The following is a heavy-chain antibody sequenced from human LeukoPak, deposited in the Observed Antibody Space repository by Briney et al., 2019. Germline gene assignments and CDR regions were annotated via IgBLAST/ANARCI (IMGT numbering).Heavy chain of an antibody. J-gene: IGHJ4*02. CDR1: GGTLSSSY. D-gene: IGHD3-22*01. CDR2: IHYSGTT. CDR3: ARGDFDSSGYSNPFDY. Sequence: SETLALTCSVSGGTLSSSYWSWMRQPPGKGLEWIGYIHYSGTTKYNPSLQSRVTISVDTSKNQFSLNLRSVTAADTAVYYCARGDFDSSGYSNPFDYWGQGTLVTVSS. V-gene: IGHV4-59*01.